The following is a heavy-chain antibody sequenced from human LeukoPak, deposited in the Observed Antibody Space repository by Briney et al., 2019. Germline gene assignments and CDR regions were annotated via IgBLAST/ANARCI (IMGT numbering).Heavy chain of an antibody. CDR3: AKGSWYSNYFDY. Sequence: GGSLRLSCAASGFTFSDYYTSWIRQAPGKGLEWVSAISGSGGSTYYADSVKGRFTISRDNSKNTLYLQMNSLRAEDTAVYYCAKGSWYSNYFDYWGQGTLVTVSS. J-gene: IGHJ4*02. CDR2: ISGSGGST. V-gene: IGHV3-23*01. D-gene: IGHD6-13*01. CDR1: GFTFSDYY.